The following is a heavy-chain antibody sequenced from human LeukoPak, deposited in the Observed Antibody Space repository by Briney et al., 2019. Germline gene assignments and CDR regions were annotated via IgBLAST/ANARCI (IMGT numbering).Heavy chain of an antibody. CDR2: INHSGGT. V-gene: IGHV4-34*01. D-gene: IGHD6-13*01. CDR3: ARAPSGEVESAARGDYLDY. CDR1: GGSFSGYF. J-gene: IGHJ4*02. Sequence: PSETLSLTCAVYGGSFSGYFWNWIRQPPGKGLEWIGEINHSGGTNYNPSLKSRVTISVDTSKNQFSLKMNSVTAADTAVYYCARAPSGEVESAARGDYLDYWGQGTLVTVSS.